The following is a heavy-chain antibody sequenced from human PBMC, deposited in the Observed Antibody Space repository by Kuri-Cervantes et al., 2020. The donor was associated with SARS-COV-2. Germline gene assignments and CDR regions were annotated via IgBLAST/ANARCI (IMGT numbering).Heavy chain of an antibody. J-gene: IGHJ6*01. CDR2: IIPIFGTA. CDR3: ARGTGGSYLRAYYYYGMDV. V-gene: IGHV1-69*06. D-gene: IGHD1-26*01. Sequence: SVKVSCKASGGTFSSYAISWVRQAPGQGLEWMGGIIPIFGTANYAQKFQGRVTITADKSTSTAYMELSSLRSEDTAVYYCARGTGGSYLRAYYYYGMDVWGQGTTVTFYS. CDR1: GGTFSSYA.